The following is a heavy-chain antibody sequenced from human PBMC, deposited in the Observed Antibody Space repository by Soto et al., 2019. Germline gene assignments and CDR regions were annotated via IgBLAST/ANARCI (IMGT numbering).Heavy chain of an antibody. D-gene: IGHD3-3*01. CDR3: ARDYDPHGPYYFDY. CDR1: GFTFSSYS. CDR2: ISSSSSTI. J-gene: IGHJ4*02. Sequence: GGSLRLSCAASGFTFSSYSMNWVRQAPGKGLEWVSYISSSSSTIYYADSVKGRFTISRDNAKNSLYLQMNSLRDEDTAVYYCARDYDPHGPYYFDYWGQGTLVTVSS. V-gene: IGHV3-48*02.